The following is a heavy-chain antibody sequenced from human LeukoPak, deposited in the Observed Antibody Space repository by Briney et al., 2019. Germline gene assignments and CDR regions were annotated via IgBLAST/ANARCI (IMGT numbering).Heavy chain of an antibody. J-gene: IGHJ4*02. CDR1: GFTFDDYA. D-gene: IGHD3-22*01. Sequence: GGSLRLSCAASGFTFDDYAMHWVRQAPGKGLEWVSGISWDSGSIGYADSVKGRFTISRDNAKNSLYLQMNSLRAEDMALYYCAKDMGPDDSSGFDYWGQGTLVTVSS. CDR3: AKDMGPDDSSGFDY. CDR2: ISWDSGSI. V-gene: IGHV3-9*03.